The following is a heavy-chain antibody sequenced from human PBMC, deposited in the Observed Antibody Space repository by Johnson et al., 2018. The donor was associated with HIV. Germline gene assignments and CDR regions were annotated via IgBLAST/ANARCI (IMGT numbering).Heavy chain of an antibody. CDR2: LSYHGSNT. CDR3: AKAVPGSPQVFDI. CDR1: GFTFSSYA. D-gene: IGHD3-10*01. Sequence: QVQLVESGGGVVQPGRSLRLSCAASGFTFSSYAMHWVRQAPGKGLAWVAFLSYHGSNTYSADSVKGRFTLSRDHSKNTLYLQMNSLRAEDTAVYYCAKAVPGSPQVFDIWGQGTMVTVSS. V-gene: IGHV3-30-3*01. J-gene: IGHJ3*02.